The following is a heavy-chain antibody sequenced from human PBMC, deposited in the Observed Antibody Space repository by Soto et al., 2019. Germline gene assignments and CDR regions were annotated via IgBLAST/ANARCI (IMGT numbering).Heavy chain of an antibody. J-gene: IGHJ4*02. Sequence: SETLSLTCTVSGGSISSSSYYWGWIRQPPGKGLEWIGSIYYSGSTYYNPSVKSRVTISVDTSKNQFSLKLSSVTAADTAVYYCARPGNYGSGSYLYYLDYWGQGTLVTVSS. CDR3: ARPGNYGSGSYLYYLDY. CDR1: GGSISSSSYY. CDR2: IYYSGST. D-gene: IGHD3-10*01. V-gene: IGHV4-39*01.